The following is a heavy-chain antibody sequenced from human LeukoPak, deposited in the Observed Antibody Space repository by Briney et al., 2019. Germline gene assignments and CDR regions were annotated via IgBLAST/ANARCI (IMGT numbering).Heavy chain of an antibody. J-gene: IGHJ4*02. CDR2: IYYSGNT. D-gene: IGHD3-10*01. CDR3: ARHQLRGFLDDN. Sequence: SETLSLTCAVYGGSFSGYYWSWIRQPPGKGLEWIGYIYYSGNTNYNPSLESRVTISVDTSKNQFSLKLSSVTAADTAVYYCARHQLRGFLDDNWGQGTLVTVSS. V-gene: IGHV4-59*08. CDR1: GGSFSGYY.